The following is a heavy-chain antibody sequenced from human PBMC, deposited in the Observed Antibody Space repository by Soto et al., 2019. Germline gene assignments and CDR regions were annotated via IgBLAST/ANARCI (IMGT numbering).Heavy chain of an antibody. Sequence: QLQLQESGPGLVKPSETLSLTCTVSGGSISSSSYWGWIRPPPGKGLEWIGSIYSIGSTYYNPSPKSRVTISVDTSKNQFSLKLSSVTAADTAVNYCRRSSRYSTDVWGQGTTVTVSS. CDR3: RRSSRYSTDV. V-gene: IGHV4-39*01. J-gene: IGHJ6*02. D-gene: IGHD6-13*01. CDR2: IYSIGST. CDR1: GGSISSSSY.